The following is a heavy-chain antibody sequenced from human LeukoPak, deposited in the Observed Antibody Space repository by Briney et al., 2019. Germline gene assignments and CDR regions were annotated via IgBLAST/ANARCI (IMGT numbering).Heavy chain of an antibody. CDR2: INHSGST. CDR3: AREAMITFGLDD. CDR1: GGSFSGYY. J-gene: IGHJ4*02. Sequence: SETLSLTCAVSGGSFSGYYWSWTRQPPGKGLEWIGEINHSGSTNYNPSLKSRVTISVDTSKNQFSLKLSSVTAADTAVYYCAREAMITFGLDDWGQGTLVTVSS. V-gene: IGHV4-34*01. D-gene: IGHD3-16*01.